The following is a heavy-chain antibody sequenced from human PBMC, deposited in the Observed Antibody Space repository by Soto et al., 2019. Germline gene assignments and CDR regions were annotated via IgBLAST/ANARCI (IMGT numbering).Heavy chain of an antibody. J-gene: IGHJ4*02. Sequence: QITLKESGPTLVKPTQTLTLTCTFSGFSLSTRGVGVGWIRQPPGKALEWLALLYWDDDERYSPSLMSRLTITKDTSNNQVFLTMTNLHPVDTATYFCAHIPILFTSFFDYWGQATLVTLSS. CDR3: AHIPILFTSFFDY. CDR1: GFSLSTRGVG. V-gene: IGHV2-5*02. CDR2: LYWDDDE.